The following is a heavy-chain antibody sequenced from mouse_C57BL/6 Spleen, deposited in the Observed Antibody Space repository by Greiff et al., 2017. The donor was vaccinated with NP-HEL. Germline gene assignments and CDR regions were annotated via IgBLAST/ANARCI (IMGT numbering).Heavy chain of an antibody. CDR2: IYPGDGDT. Sequence: QVQLKQSGAELVKPGAPVKISCKASGYAFSSYWMNWVKQRPGKGLEWIGQIYPGDGDTNYNGKFKGKATLTADKSSSTAYMQLSSLTSEDSAVYFCARWHYGSSYYFDYWGQGTTLTVSS. V-gene: IGHV1-80*01. J-gene: IGHJ2*01. CDR3: ARWHYGSSYYFDY. D-gene: IGHD1-1*01. CDR1: GYAFSSYW.